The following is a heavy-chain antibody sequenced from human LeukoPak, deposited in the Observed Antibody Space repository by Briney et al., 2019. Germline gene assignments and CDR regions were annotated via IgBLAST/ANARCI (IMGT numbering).Heavy chain of an antibody. J-gene: IGHJ3*02. CDR3: ARDWVAGVPFDAFDI. Sequence: PGGSLRLSCAASGFAFSTYAMSWVRQAPGKGLEWVANIKEDGSEKYYVDSVKGRFTISRDNAKNSLYLHMNSLTAEDTAMYYCARDWVAGVPFDAFDIWGQGTMVSVSS. D-gene: IGHD3-10*01. CDR1: GFAFSTYA. CDR2: IKEDGSEK. V-gene: IGHV3-7*03.